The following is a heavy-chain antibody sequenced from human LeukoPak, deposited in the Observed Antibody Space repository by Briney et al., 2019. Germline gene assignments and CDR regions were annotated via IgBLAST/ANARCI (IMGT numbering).Heavy chain of an antibody. V-gene: IGHV1-2*02. CDR2: INPNSGGT. J-gene: IGHJ3*02. Sequence: ASVKVSCKASGYTFTGYYMHWVRQAPGQGLEWMGWINPNSGGTNYAQKFQGRVTITADKSTSTAYMELSSLRSEDTAVYYCARDNAFDIWGQGTMVTVSS. CDR3: ARDNAFDI. CDR1: GYTFTGYY.